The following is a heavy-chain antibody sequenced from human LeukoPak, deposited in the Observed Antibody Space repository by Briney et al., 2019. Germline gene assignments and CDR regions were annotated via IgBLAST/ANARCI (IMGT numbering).Heavy chain of an antibody. CDR3: ARDNRGYDSSGPRI. CDR1: GFTFSSYG. Sequence: GGSLRLSCAASGFTFSSYGMHWVRQAPGKGLEWVAVIWYDGSNKYYADSVKGRFTISRDNSKNTLYLQMNSLRAEDTAVYYCARDNRGYDSSGPRIWGQGTMVTVSS. CDR2: IWYDGSNK. J-gene: IGHJ3*02. V-gene: IGHV3-33*01. D-gene: IGHD3-22*01.